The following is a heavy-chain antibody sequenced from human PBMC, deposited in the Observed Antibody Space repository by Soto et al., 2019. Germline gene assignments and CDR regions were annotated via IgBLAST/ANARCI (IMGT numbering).Heavy chain of an antibody. CDR1: SYA. V-gene: IGHV1-3*01. D-gene: IGHD5-18*01. CDR2: INAGNGNT. J-gene: IGHJ4*02. Sequence: SYAMNWVRQAPGQRLEWMGWINAGNGNTKYSQKFQGRVTITRDTSASTGYMELSSLRSEDTAVYYCARDPGYSYGYNWGQGTLVTVSS. CDR3: ARDPGYSYGYN.